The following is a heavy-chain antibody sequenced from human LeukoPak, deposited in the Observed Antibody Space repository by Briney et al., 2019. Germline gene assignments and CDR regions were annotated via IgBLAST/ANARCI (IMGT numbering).Heavy chain of an antibody. V-gene: IGHV3-48*04. CDR1: GFSFPTHS. D-gene: IGHD1-14*01. CDR3: ARERETFGIIDS. J-gene: IGHJ4*02. Sequence: GGSLRLSCAASGFSFPTHSFHWVRQSPGKGLEWVAYIGSSSSTIYQAKSMKGRISISRDNAKNSLFLQMSSLRVEDTAVYYCARERETFGIIDSWGQGTLVAVSS. CDR2: IGSSSSTI.